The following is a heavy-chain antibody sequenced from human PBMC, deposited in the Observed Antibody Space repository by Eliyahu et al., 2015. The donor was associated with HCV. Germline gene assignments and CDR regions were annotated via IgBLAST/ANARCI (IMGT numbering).Heavy chain of an antibody. Sequence: EVQLVESGGGLVQPGGSLRLSCVVSGFTFRXYWMHWVRQPPGKGLVWVSRINSDGSSINYADSVTGRFTISRDNAKNTLYLQMNSLRTEDTAVYYCARDHTEVWFGERGAFDIWGQGTMVTVSS. J-gene: IGHJ3*02. CDR3: ARDHTEVWFGERGAFDI. V-gene: IGHV3-74*01. CDR2: INSDGSSI. CDR1: GFTFRXYW. D-gene: IGHD3-10*01.